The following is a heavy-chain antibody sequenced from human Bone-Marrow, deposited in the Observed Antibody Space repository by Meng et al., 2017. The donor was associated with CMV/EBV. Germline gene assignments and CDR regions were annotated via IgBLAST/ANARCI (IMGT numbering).Heavy chain of an antibody. V-gene: IGHV1-18*01. CDR3: ARDRDSLGYFDY. J-gene: IGHJ4*02. D-gene: IGHD7-27*01. CDR2: VSAYSGDT. CDR1: GYTFRHFG. Sequence: CKASGYTFRHFGLSWVRQAPGQGLEWMGWVSAYSGDTEYIQSLQGRLTMATDRSTETAYMELRGLTSDDTAVYYCARDRDSLGYFDYWGQGILVTVSS.